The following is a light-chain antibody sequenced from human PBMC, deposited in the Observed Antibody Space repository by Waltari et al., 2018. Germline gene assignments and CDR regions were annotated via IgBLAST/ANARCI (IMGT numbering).Light chain of an antibody. CDR3: QQYNSDPPT. CDR2: DAS. J-gene: IGKJ3*01. Sequence: IQMTQSPSSLSPSVGDTVTLTCRASQAIIIYLALYQQKPGKAPKPLIYDASSLESGVPSRFSGSGSGTEFTLTISSLQPEDFATYYCQQYNSDPPTFGPGTKLDIK. CDR1: QAIIIY. V-gene: IGKV1-16*01.